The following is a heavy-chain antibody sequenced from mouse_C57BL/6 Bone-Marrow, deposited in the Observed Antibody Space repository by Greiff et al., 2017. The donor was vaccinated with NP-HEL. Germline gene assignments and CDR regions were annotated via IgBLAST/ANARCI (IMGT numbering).Heavy chain of an antibody. CDR2: IYPGGGYT. D-gene: IGHD2-1*01. V-gene: IGHV1-63*01. CDR1: GYTFTNYW. J-gene: IGHJ3*01. CDR3: ALYGNYAWFAY. Sequence: VQLQESGAELVRPGTSVKMSCKASGYTFTNYWIGWAKQRPGHGLEWIGDIYPGGGYTNYNEKFKGKATLTADKSSSTAYMQFSSLTSEDSAIYYCALYGNYAWFAYWGQGTRVTVSA.